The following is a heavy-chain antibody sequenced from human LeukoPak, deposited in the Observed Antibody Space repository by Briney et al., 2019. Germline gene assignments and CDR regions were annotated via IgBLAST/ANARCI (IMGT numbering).Heavy chain of an antibody. CDR1: GYTFTGYY. J-gene: IGHJ5*02. CDR2: MNPNSGNT. CDR3: ARGPSYP. V-gene: IGHV1-8*02. Sequence: ASVKVSCKASGYTFTGYYMHWVRQATGQGLEWMGWMNPNSGNTGYAQKFQGRVTMTRNTSISTAYMELSSLRSEDTAVYYCARGPSYPWGQGTLVTVSS.